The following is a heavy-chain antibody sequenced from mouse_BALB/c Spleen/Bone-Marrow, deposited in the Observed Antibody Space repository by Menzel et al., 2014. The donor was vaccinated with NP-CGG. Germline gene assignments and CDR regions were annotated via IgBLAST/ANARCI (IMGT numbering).Heavy chain of an antibody. CDR1: GYTFTEYI. D-gene: IGHD1-1*01. V-gene: IGHV1-62-2*01. CDR2: FYPGSGSI. CDR3: ARHEKANYGNYAMDY. Sequence: VMLVESGAELVKPGASVKLSCKASGYTFTEYIIHWVKQRAGQGLEWIGWFYPGSGSIKYNEKFKDKATLTADKSSSTVYMELSRLTSKDSAVYFCARHEKANYGNYAMDYWGQGTSVTVSS. J-gene: IGHJ4*01.